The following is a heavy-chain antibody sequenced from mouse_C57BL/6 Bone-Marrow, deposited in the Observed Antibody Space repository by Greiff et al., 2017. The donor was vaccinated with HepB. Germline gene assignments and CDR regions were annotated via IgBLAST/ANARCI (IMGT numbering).Heavy chain of an antibody. CDR1: GFTFSSYG. CDR2: ISSGGSYT. V-gene: IGHV5-6*01. Sequence: EVQRVESGGDLVKPGGSLKLSCAASGFTFSSYGMSWVRQTPDKRLEWVATISSGGSYTYYPDSVKGRFTISRDNAKNTLYLQMSSLKSEDTAMYYCASEFITTVVATPYYAMDYWGQGTSVTVSS. J-gene: IGHJ4*01. CDR3: ASEFITTVVATPYYAMDY. D-gene: IGHD1-1*01.